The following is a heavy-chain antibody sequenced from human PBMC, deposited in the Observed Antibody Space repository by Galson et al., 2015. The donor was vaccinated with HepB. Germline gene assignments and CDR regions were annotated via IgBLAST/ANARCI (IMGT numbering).Heavy chain of an antibody. Sequence: SVKVSXXXSGYTFTSYAMHWVRQAPGQRLEWMGWINAGNGNTKYSQKFQGRVTITRDTSASTAYMELSSLRSEDTAVYYCANRYCSSTSCYSGFQHWGQGTLVTVSS. V-gene: IGHV1-3*01. D-gene: IGHD2-2*01. CDR2: INAGNGNT. CDR3: ANRYCSSTSCYSGFQH. J-gene: IGHJ1*01. CDR1: GYTFTSYA.